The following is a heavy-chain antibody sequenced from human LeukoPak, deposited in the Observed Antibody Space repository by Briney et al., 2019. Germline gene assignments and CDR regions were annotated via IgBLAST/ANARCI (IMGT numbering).Heavy chain of an antibody. J-gene: IGHJ4*02. CDR3: AKGSGYSSSWYYYY. D-gene: IGHD6-13*01. V-gene: IGHV3-23*01. Sequence: GGSLRLSCAASGFTLSSYAMSWVRQAPGKGLEWVSAISGSGGSTYYADSVKGRFTISRDNSKNTLYLQMNSLRAEDTAVYYCAKGSGYSSSWYYYYWGQGTLVTVSS. CDR1: GFTLSSYA. CDR2: ISGSGGST.